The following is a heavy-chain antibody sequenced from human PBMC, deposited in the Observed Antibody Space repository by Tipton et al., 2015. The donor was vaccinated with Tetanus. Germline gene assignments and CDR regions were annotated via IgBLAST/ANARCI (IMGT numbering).Heavy chain of an antibody. CDR3: SRGVDRTKAGID. Sequence: TLSLTCTVSGGSISSYYWTWIRQPPGRGLEWIGYVHYSGSTNYSPSLRSRVTLSVDKSKNQFSLKLSSVTAADTAVYYCSRGVDRTKAGIDWGQGTLVTVSS. CDR2: VHYSGST. CDR1: GGSISSYY. J-gene: IGHJ4*02. V-gene: IGHV4-59*12. D-gene: IGHD5-12*01.